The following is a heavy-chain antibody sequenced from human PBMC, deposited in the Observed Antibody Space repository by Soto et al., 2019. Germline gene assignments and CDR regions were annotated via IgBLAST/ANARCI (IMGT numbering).Heavy chain of an antibody. Sequence: QVQLKESGPGLVKPSQNLYLTCTVSGGSISSGGYYWSWIRQHPGKGLEWIGYIYYSGSTYYNPSLQSRVTIPLVSSTTHFSPKLTSMTAADTAVYYCAISFSIGAYYGGDFYFSGRSKYCLHVWGQGTTVTV. D-gene: IGHD2-21*02. CDR3: AISFSIGAYYGGDFYFSGRSKYCLHV. CDR1: GGSISSGGYY. J-gene: IGHJ6*02. V-gene: IGHV4-31*03. CDR2: IYYSGST.